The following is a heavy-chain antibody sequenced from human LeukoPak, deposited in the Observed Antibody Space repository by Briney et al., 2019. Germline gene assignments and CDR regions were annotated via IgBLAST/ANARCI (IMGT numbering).Heavy chain of an antibody. Sequence: PGGSLRLSCVASGFTVSSNYMSWVRQAPGKGLEWVSAIFSGGSTFYADSVTGRFTISRDNSKNTVYLEMNSLRAEDTAVYYCARDYNCSGGSCYSRRSYYYYGMDVWGQGTTVTVSS. J-gene: IGHJ6*02. CDR1: GFTVSSNY. D-gene: IGHD2-15*01. CDR3: ARDYNCSGGSCYSRRSYYYYGMDV. V-gene: IGHV3-53*01. CDR2: IFSGGST.